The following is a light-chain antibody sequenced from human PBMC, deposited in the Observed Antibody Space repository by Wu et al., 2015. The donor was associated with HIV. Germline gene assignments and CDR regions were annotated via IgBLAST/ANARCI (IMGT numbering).Light chain of an antibody. V-gene: IGKV3-20*01. J-gene: IGKJ1*01. Sequence: EIVLTQSPDTLSLFPGERATLSCRASQSVSSNYLAWYQQKPDQSPRLLIYGASIRATGSPDRFSGSGSGTEFTLTISRLEPEDFALYYCQQYGNSPGTFGQGTKGGDQT. CDR2: GAS. CDR3: QQYGNSPGT. CDR1: QSVSSNY.